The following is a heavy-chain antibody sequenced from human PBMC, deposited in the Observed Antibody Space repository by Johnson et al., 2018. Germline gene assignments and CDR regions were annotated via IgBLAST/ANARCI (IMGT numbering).Heavy chain of an antibody. Sequence: QLVQSGGGLVQPGRSLRLSCAASGFTFSSYWMSWVRQAPGKGLEWVANIKQDGSERNYVYSVKGRFTISRDNAKNSLYLQMNSLRAEDTAVYYCAGGLLTGALGAFDSWGQGAVVTVSS. CDR2: IKQDGSER. CDR3: AGGLLTGALGAFDS. J-gene: IGHJ3*02. V-gene: IGHV3-7*01. D-gene: IGHD3-22*01. CDR1: GFTFSSYW.